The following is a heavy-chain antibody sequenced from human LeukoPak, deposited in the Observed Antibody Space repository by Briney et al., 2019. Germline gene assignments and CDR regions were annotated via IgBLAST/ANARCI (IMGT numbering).Heavy chain of an antibody. Sequence: PGRSLRLSCTASRFTFYDCAMHWVRHAPGQGLEWVSGISWNSGNIAYADSVKGRFTISRDNAKNSLYLQMNSLRAEDTAFYYCVKGSDWGSHWYFDLWGRGTLVTVSS. V-gene: IGHV3-9*01. CDR1: RFTFYDCA. CDR2: ISWNSGNI. CDR3: VKGSDWGSHWYFDL. J-gene: IGHJ2*01. D-gene: IGHD7-27*01.